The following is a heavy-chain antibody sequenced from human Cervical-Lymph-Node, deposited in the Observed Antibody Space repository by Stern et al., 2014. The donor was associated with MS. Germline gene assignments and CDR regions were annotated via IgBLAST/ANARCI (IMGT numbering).Heavy chain of an antibody. V-gene: IGHV1-69*01. J-gene: IGHJ4*02. CDR1: GGTFSTFD. D-gene: IGHD6-13*01. CDR2: ISPFFGTT. Sequence: VQLVESGAEVKKPGSSMKVSCKASGGTFSTFDIIWVRQAPGQGLELLGGISPFFGTTNYVQKFQGRVTMTADESTSTAYMELNSLRSEDTAVYYCARHQGGIAANWGQGTLVTVSS. CDR3: ARHQGGIAAN.